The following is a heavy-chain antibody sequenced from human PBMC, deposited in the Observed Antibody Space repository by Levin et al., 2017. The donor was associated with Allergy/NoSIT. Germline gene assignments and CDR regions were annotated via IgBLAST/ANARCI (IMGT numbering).Heavy chain of an antibody. J-gene: IGHJ3*01. V-gene: IGHV3-30*18. CDR2: IVFDGNDQ. D-gene: IGHD2-15*01. CDR3: AKRGYCSGNTCQSHDAIDV. Sequence: GESLKVSCAASGFQFSLYGMHWVRQAPGKGLEWVALIVFDGNDQYYADSVKGRFTISRDNSKNTLYLQMSSLRENDTAIYYCAKRGYCSGNTCQSHDAIDVWGQGTLVIVSS. CDR1: GFQFSLYG.